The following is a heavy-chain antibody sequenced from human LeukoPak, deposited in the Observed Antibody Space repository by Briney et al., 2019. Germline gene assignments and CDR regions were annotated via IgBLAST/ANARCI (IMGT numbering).Heavy chain of an antibody. CDR2: IYTSGST. J-gene: IGHJ4*02. CDR1: GGSISSGSYY. Sequence: SETLSLTCTVSGGSISSGSYYWSWIRQPAGKGLEWIGRIYTSGSTNYNPSLKSRVTISVDTSKNQFSLKLSSVTAADTAVYYCAVIAVAGRGYFDYWGQGILVTASS. CDR3: AVIAVAGRGYFDY. D-gene: IGHD6-19*01. V-gene: IGHV4-61*02.